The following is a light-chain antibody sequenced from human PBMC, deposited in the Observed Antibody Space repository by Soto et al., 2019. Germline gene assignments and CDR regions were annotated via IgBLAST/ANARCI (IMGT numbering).Light chain of an antibody. CDR3: MKATQSPWT. CDR1: QSLVHSDGNTY. J-gene: IGKJ1*01. Sequence: DIVLTQTPLSSPVTLGQPASISCRSSQSLVHSDGNTYLSWLHQRPGQPPRLLIYKISNRFSGVTDRFRGSGVGTDFTMKISRVGAEYVGDYYCMKATQSPWTFGQGTKVEIK. V-gene: IGKV2-24*01. CDR2: KIS.